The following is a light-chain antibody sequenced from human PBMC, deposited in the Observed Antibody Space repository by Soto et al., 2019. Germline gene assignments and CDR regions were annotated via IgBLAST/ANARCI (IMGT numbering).Light chain of an antibody. CDR2: DAS. CDR1: QDISSA. CDR3: QKFNSYPPLT. J-gene: IGKJ4*01. Sequence: AIQLTQSPSSLSASVGDRVTITCRASQDISSALAWYQQKPGKAPKLLIYDASSLESGFPSRFSGSGSGTDFALTISSLQPEDFATYYCQKFNSYPPLTFGGGTKVEI. V-gene: IGKV1-13*02.